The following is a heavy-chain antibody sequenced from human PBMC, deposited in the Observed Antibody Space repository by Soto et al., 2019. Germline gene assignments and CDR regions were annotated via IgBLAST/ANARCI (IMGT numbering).Heavy chain of an antibody. J-gene: IGHJ4*01. Sequence: QVQLVQSGAEVKKPGSSVKVSCKASADTFTGYTVAWVRQAPGQGLEWVGRVIPILGASNFAQKFQGRVIISADKSTDTAYMVLTGLTSEDTAVYYCARSRGSYYSNFDSWGHGTLVTVSS. D-gene: IGHD3-10*01. V-gene: IGHV1-69*08. CDR1: ADTFTGYT. CDR2: VIPILGAS. CDR3: ARSRGSYYSNFDS.